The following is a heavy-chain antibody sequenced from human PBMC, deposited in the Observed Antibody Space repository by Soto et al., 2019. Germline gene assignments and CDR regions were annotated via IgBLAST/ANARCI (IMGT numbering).Heavy chain of an antibody. CDR2: ISYDGSNK. CDR1: GFTFSSYA. J-gene: IGHJ4*02. D-gene: IGHD3-22*01. V-gene: IGHV3-30-3*01. CDR3: AREDYYDSSGLDY. Sequence: QVQLVESGGGVVQPGRSLRLSCAASGFTFSSYATHWVRQAPGKGLEWVAVISYDGSNKYYADSVKGRFTISRDNSKNTLYLQMNSLRAEDTAVYYCAREDYYDSSGLDYWGQGTLVTVSS.